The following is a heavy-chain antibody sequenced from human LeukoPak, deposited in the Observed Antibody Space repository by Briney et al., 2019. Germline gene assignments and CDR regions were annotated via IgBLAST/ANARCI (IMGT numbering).Heavy chain of an antibody. Sequence: PGRSLRLSCAASGFTFSSYGMHWVRQAPGKGLEWVAVIWYDGSNKYYADSVKGRFTISRDNSKNTLYLQMNSLKTEDTAVYYCTRDPYYGGNRFDYWGQGTLVTVSS. CDR1: GFTFSSYG. J-gene: IGHJ4*02. V-gene: IGHV3-33*01. CDR3: TRDPYYGGNRFDY. CDR2: IWYDGSNK. D-gene: IGHD4-23*01.